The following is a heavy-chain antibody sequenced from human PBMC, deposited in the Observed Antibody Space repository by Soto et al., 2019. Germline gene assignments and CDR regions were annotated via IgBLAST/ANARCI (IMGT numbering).Heavy chain of an antibody. CDR1: GYTFTSYD. D-gene: IGHD6-19*01. Sequence: ASVKVSCKASGYTFTSYDINWVRQATGQGLEWMGWMNPNSGNTGYAQKFQGRVTMTRNTSISTAYMELSSLRSEDTAVYYCARFGVGIAVAGRGSDAFDIWGQGTMVTVSS. CDR2: MNPNSGNT. V-gene: IGHV1-8*01. J-gene: IGHJ3*02. CDR3: ARFGVGIAVAGRGSDAFDI.